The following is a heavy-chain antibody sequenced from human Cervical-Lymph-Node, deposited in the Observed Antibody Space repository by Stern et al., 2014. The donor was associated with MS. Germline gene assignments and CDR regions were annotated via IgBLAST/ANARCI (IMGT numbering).Heavy chain of an antibody. J-gene: IGHJ4*02. CDR3: AKGGSGSYLD. D-gene: IGHD1-26*01. Sequence: VQLVESGGGVVQPGRSLRLSCAASGFGFRRYALHWVRQAPGQGLEWVALISYDGRDKYYTDSVKGRFTVSRDNSNNTVDLEMNSLRLEDTAVYYCAKGGSGSYLDWGQGSLVTVSS. V-gene: IGHV3-30*04. CDR1: GFGFRRYA. CDR2: ISYDGRDK.